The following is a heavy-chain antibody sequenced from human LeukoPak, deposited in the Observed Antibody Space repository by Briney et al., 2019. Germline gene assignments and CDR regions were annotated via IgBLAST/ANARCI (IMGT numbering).Heavy chain of an antibody. CDR2: ISGSGGST. Sequence: QSGGSLRLSCAASGFTFSSYGMSWVRQAPGKGLEWVSAISGSGGSTYYADSVKGRFTISRDNSKNTLYLQMNSLRAEDTAVYYCAKGGIAESILGDRDFDYWGQGTLVTVSS. CDR1: GFTFSSYG. CDR3: AKGGIAESILGDRDFDY. V-gene: IGHV3-23*01. J-gene: IGHJ4*02. D-gene: IGHD6-13*01.